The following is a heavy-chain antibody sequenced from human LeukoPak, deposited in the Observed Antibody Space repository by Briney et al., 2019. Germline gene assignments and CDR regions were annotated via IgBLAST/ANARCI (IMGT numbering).Heavy chain of an antibody. CDR2: INPNSGGT. Sequence: ASVKVSCKGSGYTFTCYYMHWVGQAPGQGLEWMGWINPNSGGTNYAQKFQGRVTMTRDTDISTNYMELSRLSSDDTAVYYCAREYLYDYVWGSYRHPLFDYWGQGTLVPVSS. J-gene: IGHJ4*02. V-gene: IGHV1-2*02. CDR1: GYTFTCYY. CDR3: AREYLYDYVWGSYRHPLFDY. D-gene: IGHD3-16*02.